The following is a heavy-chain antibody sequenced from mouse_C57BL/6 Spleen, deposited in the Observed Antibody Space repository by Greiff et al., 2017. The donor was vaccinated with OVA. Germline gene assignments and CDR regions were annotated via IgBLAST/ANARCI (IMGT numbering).Heavy chain of an antibody. CDR3: ANYGNYAWFAD. V-gene: IGHV2-3*01. CDR1: GFSLTSYG. D-gene: IGHD2-1*01. J-gene: IGHJ3*01. Sequence: VKLVESGPGLVAPSQSLYITCTVSGFSLTSYGVSWVRQPPGKGLEWLGVIWGDGSANSHSALISRLSISKDNSKRQVFLKLNSLHTDDTATYYCANYGNYAWFADWGKGTLVTVSA. CDR2: IWGDGSA.